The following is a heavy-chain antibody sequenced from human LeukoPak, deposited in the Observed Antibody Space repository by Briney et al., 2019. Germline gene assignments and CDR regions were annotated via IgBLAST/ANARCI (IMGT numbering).Heavy chain of an antibody. Sequence: SETLSLTCAVSGGSISSSNWWSWVRQPPGKGLEWTGEIYHSGSTYYNPSLKSRVTISVDTSKNQFSLKLSSVTAADTAVYYCARYDDILTGYVDYWGQGTLVTVSS. J-gene: IGHJ4*02. CDR3: ARYDDILTGYVDY. V-gene: IGHV4-4*02. CDR2: IYHSGST. D-gene: IGHD3-9*01. CDR1: GGSISSSNW.